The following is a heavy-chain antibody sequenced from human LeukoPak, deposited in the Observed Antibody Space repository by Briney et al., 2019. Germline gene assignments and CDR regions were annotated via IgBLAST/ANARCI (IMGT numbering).Heavy chain of an antibody. V-gene: IGHV4-39*01. Sequence: PSENLSLTCPVSGDSISSCNYKPGWNRHPPRNGLEWIGGISYSGTTYYNPSLKSRVTISIDTSKNQFSLKLSSVTAADTAVYYCARTSQGAFDIWGQGTMVTVSS. CDR3: ARTSQGAFDI. CDR2: ISYSGTT. J-gene: IGHJ3*02. CDR1: GDSISSCNYK.